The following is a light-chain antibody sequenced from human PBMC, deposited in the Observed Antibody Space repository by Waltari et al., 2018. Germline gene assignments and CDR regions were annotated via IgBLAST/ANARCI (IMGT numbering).Light chain of an antibody. CDR2: AAS. Sequence: IQLTQSPSSLSASAGDRVTLTCRASQGISDFFAWYQQKPRKAPKLLIYAASTLQSGVPSRFSGSGSGTDFTLTITSLQPEDVATYYCQLLNSTQWTFGQGTKVDMK. J-gene: IGKJ1*01. CDR1: QGISDF. V-gene: IGKV1-9*01. CDR3: QLLNSTQWT.